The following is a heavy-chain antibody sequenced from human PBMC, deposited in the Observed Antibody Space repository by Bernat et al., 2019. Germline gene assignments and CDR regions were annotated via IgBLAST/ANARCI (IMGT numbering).Heavy chain of an antibody. D-gene: IGHD4-23*01. CDR3: ASVFGGNSAYWYFDL. Sequence: QVQLQESGPGLVKPSETLSLTCTVSGGSISSYYWSWIRQPPGKGLEWIGYIYYSGSTNYNPSLKGRFTISVDTSKNQFSLKLTSMTAADTAVYYCASVFGGNSAYWYFDLWGRGTLVTVSS. J-gene: IGHJ2*01. V-gene: IGHV4-59*01. CDR2: IYYSGST. CDR1: GGSISSYY.